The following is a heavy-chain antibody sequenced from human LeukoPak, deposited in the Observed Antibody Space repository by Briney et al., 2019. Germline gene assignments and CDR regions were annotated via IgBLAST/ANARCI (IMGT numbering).Heavy chain of an antibody. Sequence: GESLRLSCAASGFTFSSYGMHWVRQAPGKGLEWVAVIWYDGSTKYYADSVKGRFTISRDNSKNMLYLQMDSLRAEDTAVYYCAGGRSYSPDFWGQGTLVTVSS. J-gene: IGHJ4*02. CDR2: IWYDGSTK. CDR1: GFTFSSYG. D-gene: IGHD3-10*01. V-gene: IGHV3-33*08. CDR3: AGGRSYSPDF.